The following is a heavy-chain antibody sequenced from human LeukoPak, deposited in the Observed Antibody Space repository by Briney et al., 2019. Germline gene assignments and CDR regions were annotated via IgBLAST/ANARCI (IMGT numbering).Heavy chain of an antibody. Sequence: PGGSLRLSCAASGFTFSDYYMSWIRQAPGKGLEWVSYISSSSSYTNYADSVKGRFTISRDNAKNSLYLQMNSLRAEDTAVYYCARDTDILTSYKGESDLYYFDYWGQGTLVTVSS. J-gene: IGHJ4*02. V-gene: IGHV3-11*06. CDR2: ISSSSSYT. CDR3: ARDTDILTSYKGESDLYYFDY. D-gene: IGHD3-9*01. CDR1: GFTFSDYY.